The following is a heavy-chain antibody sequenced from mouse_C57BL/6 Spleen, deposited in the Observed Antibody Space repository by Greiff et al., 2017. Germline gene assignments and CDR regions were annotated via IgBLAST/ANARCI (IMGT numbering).Heavy chain of an antibody. CDR1: GYTFTSYW. CDR3: ARGDSSGYVGDYAMDY. CDR2: INPSSGYT. D-gene: IGHD3-2*02. V-gene: IGHV1-7*01. J-gene: IGHJ4*01. Sequence: VNLVESGAELAKPGASVKLSCKASGYTFTSYWMHWVKQRPGQGLEWIGYINPSSGYTKYNQKFKDKATLTADKSSSTAYMQLSSLTYEDSAVYYCARGDSSGYVGDYAMDYWGQGTSVTVSS.